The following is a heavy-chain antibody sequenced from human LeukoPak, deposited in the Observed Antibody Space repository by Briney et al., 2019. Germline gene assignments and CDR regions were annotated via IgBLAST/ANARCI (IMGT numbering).Heavy chain of an antibody. V-gene: IGHV4-30-2*01. D-gene: IGHD2-2*01. CDR2: IYHSGNT. CDR3: ARTIGTTNDAFDI. Sequence: SETLSLTCTVSGGSISSGICYWSWIRQPPGKGLEWIGYIYHSGNTYYNPSLKSRLTISVDRSKNQFSLKLSSVTAADTAVYYCARTIGTTNDAFDIWGQGTMVTVSS. J-gene: IGHJ3*02. CDR1: GGSISSGICY.